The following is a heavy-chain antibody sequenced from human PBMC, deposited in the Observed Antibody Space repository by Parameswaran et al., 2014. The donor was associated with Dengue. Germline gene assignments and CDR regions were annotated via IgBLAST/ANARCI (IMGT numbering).Heavy chain of an antibody. CDR2: MNANSGSR. CDR3: VRETIVIPSSMFYYYMDV. J-gene: IGHJ6*03. Sequence: VRQAPGKGLEWMGWMNANSGSRAYAQKFQGRVTMTTNTSISTAYMELSSLSAEDTAVYYCVRETIVIPSSMFYYYMDVWGTGTTVTVSS. D-gene: IGHD2/OR15-2a*01. V-gene: IGHV1-8*01.